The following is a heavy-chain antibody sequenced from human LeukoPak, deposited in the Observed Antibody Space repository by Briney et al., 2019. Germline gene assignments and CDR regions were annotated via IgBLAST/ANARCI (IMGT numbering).Heavy chain of an antibody. CDR3: AREIYCSSTSCYMGGDWFDP. D-gene: IGHD2-2*02. CDR2: IRTNNGNT. J-gene: IGHJ5*02. V-gene: IGHV1-18*01. CDR1: GYTFTGYG. Sequence: ASVKVSCKASGYTFTGYGISWVRQAPGQGREGMGWIRTNNGNTNYAQKLQGRVTMTPDTSTSTAYIELRSLRSDDTAVYYCAREIYCSSTSCYMGGDWFDPWGQGTLVTVSS.